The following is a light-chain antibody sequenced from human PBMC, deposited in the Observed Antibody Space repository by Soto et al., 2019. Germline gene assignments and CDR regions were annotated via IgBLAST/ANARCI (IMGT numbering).Light chain of an antibody. V-gene: IGKV3-20*01. J-gene: IGKJ1*01. Sequence: EIVWTQSPGTLPLSPGERATLSCSASQSVSSRFLAWYQQKPGQAPKVLIYGASTRATGIPDRFSGSGSGTDFTLTISRLEPEVFAVYYCQQYESSRTFGQGTKVEMK. CDR1: QSVSSRF. CDR2: GAS. CDR3: QQYESSRT.